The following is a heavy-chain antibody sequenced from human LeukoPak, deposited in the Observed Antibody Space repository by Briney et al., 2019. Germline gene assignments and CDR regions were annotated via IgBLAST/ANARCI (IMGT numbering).Heavy chain of an antibody. CDR3: ARRLLGYCSGGSCYSGYFQH. J-gene: IGHJ1*01. V-gene: IGHV4-39*07. Sequence: SETLSLTCTVSGVSISSTSYYWTWIRQAPGKGLEWIGSVYHSGRTYYNPSLKSRVTTSVDTSKNQFSLKLSSVTAADTAVYYCARRLLGYCSGGSCYSGYFQHWGQGTLVTVSS. CDR2: VYHSGRT. D-gene: IGHD2-15*01. CDR1: GVSISSTSYY.